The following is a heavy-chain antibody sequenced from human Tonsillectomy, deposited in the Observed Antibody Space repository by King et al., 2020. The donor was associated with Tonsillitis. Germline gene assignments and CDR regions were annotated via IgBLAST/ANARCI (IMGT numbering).Heavy chain of an antibody. J-gene: IGHJ5*02. Sequence: QLVQSGAEVKKPGASVKVSCKASGITFTSYYMHWVRQAPGQGLEWMGMINPSGGTTSYAQKFQGRVTMTRDTSTNTVYMELSSLRSEDTAVYYCARDRPCSSASCYGGSWFDPWGQGTLVTVCS. CDR3: ARDRPCSSASCYGGSWFDP. CDR2: INPSGGTT. V-gene: IGHV1-46*01. D-gene: IGHD2-2*01. CDR1: GITFTSYY.